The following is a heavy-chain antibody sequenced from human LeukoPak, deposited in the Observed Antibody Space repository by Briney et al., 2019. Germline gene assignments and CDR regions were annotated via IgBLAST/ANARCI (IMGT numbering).Heavy chain of an antibody. D-gene: IGHD2-15*01. J-gene: IGHJ4*02. CDR3: ARGTSRSGQMEDY. CDR2: ISNSGTT. CDR1: GGSISSGDYY. Sequence: PSETLSLTCTVSGGSISSGDYYWSWIRQHPGKGLEWIGYISNSGTTYYNPSLKSRVTISVDTSKNQSSLKLSSVTAADTAVYYCARGTSRSGQMEDYWGQGTLVTVSS. V-gene: IGHV4-31*03.